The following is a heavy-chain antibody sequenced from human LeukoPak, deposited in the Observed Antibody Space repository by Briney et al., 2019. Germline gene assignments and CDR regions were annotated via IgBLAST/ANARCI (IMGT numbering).Heavy chain of an antibody. CDR1: GFTFSSYS. CDR3: ARVNAGHVFDI. CDR2: ISISSYT. V-gene: IGHV3-21*01. J-gene: IGHJ3*02. Sequence: GGSLRLSCAASGFTFSSYSMNWVRQAPGKGLEWVSSISISSYTYYADSVKGRFTISRDNAKNSLYLQMNSLRDEDTAVYYCARVNAGHVFDIWGQGTMVTVSS.